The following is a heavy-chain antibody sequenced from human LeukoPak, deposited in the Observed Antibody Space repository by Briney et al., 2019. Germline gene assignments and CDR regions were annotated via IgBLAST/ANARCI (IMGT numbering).Heavy chain of an antibody. CDR3: ASTAGTAAAHY. V-gene: IGHV3-30-3*01. Sequence: GGPLRLSCAASGFTFSSYAMHWVRQAPGKGLEWVAVISYDGSNKYYADSVKGRFTISRDNSKNTLYLQMNSLRAEDTAVYYCASTAGTAAAHYWGQGTLVTVSS. J-gene: IGHJ4*02. CDR2: ISYDGSNK. CDR1: GFTFSSYA. D-gene: IGHD2-2*01.